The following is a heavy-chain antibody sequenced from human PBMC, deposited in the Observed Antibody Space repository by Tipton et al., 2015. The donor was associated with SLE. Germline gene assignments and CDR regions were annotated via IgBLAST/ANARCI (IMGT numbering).Heavy chain of an antibody. CDR3: ARATGSYTNAFDV. CDR2: INHSGST. D-gene: IGHD1-14*01. V-gene: IGHV4-34*01. CDR1: GGSFSGYY. Sequence: TLSLTCAVYGGSFSGYYWSWIRQPPGKGLEWIGEINHSGSTSYNPSLKSRVTISINTSTNQFSLKLTSVTAADTAVYYCARATGSYTNAFDVWGQGAVVPVSS. J-gene: IGHJ3*01.